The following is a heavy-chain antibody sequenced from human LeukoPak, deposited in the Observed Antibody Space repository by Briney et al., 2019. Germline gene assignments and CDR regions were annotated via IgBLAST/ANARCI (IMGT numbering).Heavy chain of an antibody. J-gene: IGHJ5*02. V-gene: IGHV4-61*02. CDR3: ASTRRRVFRDSSGYLNWFDP. CDR1: GGSISSGSYY. Sequence: PSETLSLTCTVSGGSISSGSYYWSWIRQPAGKGLEWIGRIYTSGSTNYNPSLKSRVTISVDTSKNQFSLKLSSVTAADTAVYYCASTRRRVFRDSSGYLNWFDPWGQGTLVTVSS. CDR2: IYTSGST. D-gene: IGHD3-22*01.